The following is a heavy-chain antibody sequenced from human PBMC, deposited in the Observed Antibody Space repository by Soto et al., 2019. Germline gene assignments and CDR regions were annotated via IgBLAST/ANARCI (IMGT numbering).Heavy chain of an antibody. Sequence: SVKVSCKASGGTFSSYAISWVRQAPGQGLEWMGGIIPIFGTANYAQKFQGRVTITADDSTSTAYMELSSLRSEDTAVYYCARHVVVPAAANWFDPCGQGTLVTVSS. CDR2: IIPIFGTA. CDR1: GGTFSSYA. V-gene: IGHV1-69*13. CDR3: ARHVVVPAAANWFDP. D-gene: IGHD2-2*01. J-gene: IGHJ5*02.